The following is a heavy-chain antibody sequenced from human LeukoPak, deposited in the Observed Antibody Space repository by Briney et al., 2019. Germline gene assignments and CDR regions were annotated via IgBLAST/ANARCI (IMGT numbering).Heavy chain of an antibody. V-gene: IGHV3-74*01. D-gene: IGHD2-2*02. CDR2: INTDGRTT. J-gene: IGHJ4*02. Sequence: GGSLRLSCAASGFTFSGSAMNWVRQAPGKGLVWVAHINTDGRTTTYADSVKGRFTVARDNAKNTLYLEMNRLRAEDTAVYYCARDNTYMFDYWGQGTQVTVSS. CDR1: GFTFSGSA. CDR3: ARDNTYMFDY.